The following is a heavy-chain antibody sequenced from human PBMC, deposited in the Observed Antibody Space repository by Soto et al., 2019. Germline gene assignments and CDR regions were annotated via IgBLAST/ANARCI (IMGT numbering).Heavy chain of an antibody. Sequence: EGAVRVTCVASGLIFGNHGMTWVRQAPGRALERVSTINANAIDTHYADSVKGRFTISGDNSKSTLDLQMNSLRAEDTAIYYCVSWVSAHLDFWGPGTLVTVSS. J-gene: IGHJ4*02. CDR1: GLIFGNHG. V-gene: IGHV3-23*01. CDR2: INANAIDT. D-gene: IGHD2-8*01. CDR3: VSWVSAHLDF.